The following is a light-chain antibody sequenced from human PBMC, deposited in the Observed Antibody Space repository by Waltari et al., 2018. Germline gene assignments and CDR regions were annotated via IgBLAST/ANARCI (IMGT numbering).Light chain of an antibody. Sequence: SFDLSQPHSVSVSPGQTATITCSGDKLATKYVSWYQKRSGQSPFLIIYQDHKRPTGIPERFSASSSGNSGTLTISEAQAVDEADYYCQTWDSGNVIFGGGTKLTVL. V-gene: IGLV3-1*01. CDR3: QTWDSGNVI. J-gene: IGLJ2*01. CDR2: QDH. CDR1: KLATKY.